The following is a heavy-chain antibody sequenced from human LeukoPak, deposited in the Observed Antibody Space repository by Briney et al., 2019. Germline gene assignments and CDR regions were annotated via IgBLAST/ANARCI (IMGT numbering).Heavy chain of an antibody. D-gene: IGHD5-12*01. J-gene: IGHJ4*02. CDR3: ARVGSGYEYYLDY. V-gene: IGHV1-2*02. CDR2: INPNSGGT. CDR1: GYTFTSYY. Sequence: ASVKVSCKASGYTFTSYYMHWVRHAPGQGLEWVGWINPNSGGTNYAQKFQGRVTMTRDTSISTAYMELSRLRSDDTAVYYCARVGSGYEYYLDYWGQGTLVTVSS.